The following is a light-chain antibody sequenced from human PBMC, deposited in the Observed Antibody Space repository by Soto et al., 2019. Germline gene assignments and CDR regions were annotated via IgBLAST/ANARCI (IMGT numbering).Light chain of an antibody. V-gene: IGKV3-20*01. J-gene: IGKJ1*01. CDR1: QSVSRNY. CDR2: GAS. Sequence: EVVLTQSPGTLSLSPGERATLSCRASQSVSRNYIAWYQQRSGQAPRLLIQGASNRATGIPDRFSGSGSGTDFTLTISRLEPEDFAVYYCQQYDSSPQTLGQGTKVDIK. CDR3: QQYDSSPQT.